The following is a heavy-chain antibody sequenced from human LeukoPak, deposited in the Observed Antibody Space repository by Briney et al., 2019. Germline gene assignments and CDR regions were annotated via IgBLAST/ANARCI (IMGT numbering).Heavy chain of an antibody. Sequence: GGSLRLSCAASGFTVSSNYMSWVRQAPGKGLEWVSVIYSGGSTDYADSVKGRFTISRDTSKNTLYLQMNSLRVEDTAVYYCARSSHYDILTGYSEEDAFDIWGQGTMVTVSS. D-gene: IGHD3-9*01. V-gene: IGHV3-53*01. CDR3: ARSSHYDILTGYSEEDAFDI. CDR1: GFTVSSNY. CDR2: IYSGGST. J-gene: IGHJ3*02.